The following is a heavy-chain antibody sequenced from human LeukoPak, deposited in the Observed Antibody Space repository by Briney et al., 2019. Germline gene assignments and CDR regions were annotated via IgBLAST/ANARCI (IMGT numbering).Heavy chain of an antibody. J-gene: IGHJ4*02. Sequence: PGGSLRLSCEGSGFTFSSFSMNWVRQAPGKGLEWVAFTSSSGRTIDIADSVRGRFTISRDDARNSQYLQMNSLRDEDTAVYYCARVIPMTTVIDYWGQGTLVTVSS. CDR2: TSSSGRTI. CDR3: ARVIPMTTVIDY. CDR1: GFTFSSFS. V-gene: IGHV3-48*02. D-gene: IGHD4-17*01.